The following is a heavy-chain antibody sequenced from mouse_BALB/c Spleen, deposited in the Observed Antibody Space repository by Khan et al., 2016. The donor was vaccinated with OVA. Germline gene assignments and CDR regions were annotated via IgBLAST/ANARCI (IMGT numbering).Heavy chain of an antibody. CDR3: TRGGYSSFAY. CDR1: GYTFSGYL. D-gene: IGHD2-12*01. Sequence: VQLQQSGTVLARPGASVKMSCKTSGYTFSGYLIHWVKQRPGQGLEWVGDIYPGNNETTYNEKFKDKAKLTAGTSATTAYMDLSSLTNEDFAVYYCTRGGYSSFAYWGQGTLVTVSA. J-gene: IGHJ3*01. V-gene: IGHV1-5*01. CDR2: IYPGNNET.